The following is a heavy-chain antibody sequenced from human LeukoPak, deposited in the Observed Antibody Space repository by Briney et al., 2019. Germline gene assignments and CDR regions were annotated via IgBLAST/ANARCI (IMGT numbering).Heavy chain of an antibody. CDR3: ARAGAYHFDN. J-gene: IGHJ4*02. CDR1: GFTFTDDW. Sequence: GGSLRLSCAASGFTFTDDWRHWVRQAPGKGLVWVSIINTDTRGTYYADSVKGRFTISRDNAKNTLYLQMNSLRVEDTAVYYCARAGAYHFDNWGQGTLVTVSS. D-gene: IGHD3-16*01. CDR2: INTDTRGT. V-gene: IGHV3-74*01.